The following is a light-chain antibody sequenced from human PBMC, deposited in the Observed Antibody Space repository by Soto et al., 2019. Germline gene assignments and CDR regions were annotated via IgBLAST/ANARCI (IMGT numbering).Light chain of an antibody. CDR1: QSVSGS. Sequence: IVLTNSPSILSLPPGSQARVSSAATQSVSGSLGWYQQKPGQAPRLIIYDASVRATGIPARFSGSGSGTDFTVTISSLEAEDFAVYDSQEGTYWPAVGGGTKVDIK. CDR3: QEGTYWPA. J-gene: IGKJ4*01. CDR2: DAS. V-gene: IGKV3-11*01.